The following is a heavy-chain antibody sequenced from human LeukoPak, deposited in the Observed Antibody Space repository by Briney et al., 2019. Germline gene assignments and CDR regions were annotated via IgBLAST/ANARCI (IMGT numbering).Heavy chain of an antibody. Sequence: GGSLRLSCAASGFTFSSYWMHWVRQAPGKGLVWVSRIDSDGSTTSYADSVKGRFTISRDNAKNTLFLQMNSLRAEDTAAYCCARSVYDSGGYYRVLDYWGQGTLVTVSS. J-gene: IGHJ4*02. V-gene: IGHV3-74*01. CDR3: ARSVYDSGGYYRVLDY. CDR1: GFTFSSYW. CDR2: IDSDGSTT. D-gene: IGHD3-22*01.